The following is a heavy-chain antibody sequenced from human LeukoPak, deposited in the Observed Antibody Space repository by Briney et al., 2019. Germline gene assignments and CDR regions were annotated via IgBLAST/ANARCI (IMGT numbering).Heavy chain of an antibody. CDR3: ARRGNYGPELL. D-gene: IGHD1-7*01. V-gene: IGHV5-51*01. CDR1: GSSFTTYW. J-gene: IGHJ4*02. Sequence: GESLKISCKGSGSSFTTYWIGWVRQMPGKGLEWMGIIYPGDSDTRYSPSFQGQVTISADKSISTAYLQWGSLEASDTAMNYCARRGNYGPELLWGQGTLVTVSS. CDR2: IYPGDSDT.